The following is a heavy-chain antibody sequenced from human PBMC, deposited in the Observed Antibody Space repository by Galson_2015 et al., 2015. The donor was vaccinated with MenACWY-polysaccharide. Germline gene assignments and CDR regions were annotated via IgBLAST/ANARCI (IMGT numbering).Heavy chain of an antibody. D-gene: IGHD4-23*01. J-gene: IGHJ4*02. CDR3: ARDYGGNSGVGLFY. Sequence: SVKVSCKASGGTFSSYTISWVRQAPGQGLEWMGRIIPILGIANYAQKFQGRVTITADKSTSTAYMELSSLRSEDTAVYYCARDYGGNSGVGLFYWGQGTLVTVSS. CDR2: IIPILGIA. CDR1: GGTFSSYT. V-gene: IGHV1-69*04.